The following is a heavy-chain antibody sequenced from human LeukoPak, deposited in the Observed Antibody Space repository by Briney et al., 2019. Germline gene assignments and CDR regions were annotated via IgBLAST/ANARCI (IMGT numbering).Heavy chain of an antibody. CDR3: AGAGYCSGGSCYFTR. CDR2: IWYNGRT. D-gene: IGHD2-15*01. CDR1: CLPLSSSSYY. J-gene: IGHJ4*02. Sequence: HPSETLSLTCSVSCLPLSSSSYYGGWIRQPRGKGLEGIGCIWYNGRTDFNPSLKSRVTISVETSKHQFAQQLNSVTAGDSSVYYCAGAGYCSGGSCYFTRWGQGTLVTVSS. V-gene: IGHV4-39*01.